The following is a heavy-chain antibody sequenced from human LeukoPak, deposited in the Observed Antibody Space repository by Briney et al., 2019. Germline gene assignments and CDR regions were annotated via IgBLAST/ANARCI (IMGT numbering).Heavy chain of an antibody. CDR2: ISGSGGST. V-gene: IGHV3-23*01. CDR1: GFTFSSYA. Sequence: PGGSLRLSRAASGFTFSSYAMSWVRQAPGKGLEWVSAISGSGGSTYYADSVKGRFTISRDNSKNTLYLQMNSLRAEDTAVYYCAKGGKRRDGYNWDYWGQGTLVTVSS. J-gene: IGHJ4*02. D-gene: IGHD5-24*01. CDR3: AKGGKRRDGYNWDY.